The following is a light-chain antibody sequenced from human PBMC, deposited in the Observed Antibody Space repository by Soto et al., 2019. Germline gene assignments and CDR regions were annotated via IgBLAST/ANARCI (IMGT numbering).Light chain of an antibody. Sequence: QSVLTQPPSVSGAPGQRVTISCTGSSSNIGAGYDVHWYQQLPGTAPKLLIYHNSNRPSGVPDRFSGSKSGTSVSLAITGRQAEDEADYYCQSYDSSLSGVVFGGGTKLTLL. CDR2: HNS. V-gene: IGLV1-40*01. J-gene: IGLJ2*01. CDR3: QSYDSSLSGVV. CDR1: SSNIGAGYD.